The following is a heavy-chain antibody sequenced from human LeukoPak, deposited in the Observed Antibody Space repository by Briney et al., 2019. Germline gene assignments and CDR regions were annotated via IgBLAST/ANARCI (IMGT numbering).Heavy chain of an antibody. D-gene: IGHD6-19*01. CDR2: FDPEDGET. J-gene: IGHJ3*02. CDR1: GYTFTSYG. Sequence: ASVKVSCKASGYTFTSYGISWVRQAPGKGLEWMGGFDPEDGETIYAQKFQGRVTMTEDTSTDTAYMELSSLRSEDTAVYYCATVGSSIAVAAYDAFDIWGQGTMVTVSS. CDR3: ATVGSSIAVAAYDAFDI. V-gene: IGHV1-24*01.